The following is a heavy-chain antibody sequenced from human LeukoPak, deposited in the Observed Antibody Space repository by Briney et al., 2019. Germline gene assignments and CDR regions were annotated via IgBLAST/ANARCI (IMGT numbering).Heavy chain of an antibody. Sequence: GGSLRLSCAASGFTFSDYSMSWIRQAPGKGLEWVSYIMSSGSTIYYADSVKGRFTISRDNAKNSLYLQMNSLRAQDTAVYYCARDLVGIAYRGAFYYWGQGTLVTVSS. CDR3: ARDLVGIAYRGAFYY. CDR2: IMSSGSTI. CDR1: GFTFSDYS. D-gene: IGHD2-15*01. J-gene: IGHJ4*02. V-gene: IGHV3-11*01.